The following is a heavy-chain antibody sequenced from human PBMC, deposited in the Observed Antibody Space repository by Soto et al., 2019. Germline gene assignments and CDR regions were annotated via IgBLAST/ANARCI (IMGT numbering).Heavy chain of an antibody. V-gene: IGHV1-69*06. CDR2: IIPIFGTA. CDR3: ARPDYYDSSGYYYPPNY. J-gene: IGHJ4*02. Sequence: QVQLVQSGAEVKKPGSSVKVSCKASGGTFSSYAISWVRQAPGQGLEWMGGIIPIFGTANYAQKFQGRVTSTADKSTSTAYMELSSLRSEDTAVYYCARPDYYDSSGYYYPPNYWGQGTLVTVSS. D-gene: IGHD3-22*01. CDR1: GGTFSSYA.